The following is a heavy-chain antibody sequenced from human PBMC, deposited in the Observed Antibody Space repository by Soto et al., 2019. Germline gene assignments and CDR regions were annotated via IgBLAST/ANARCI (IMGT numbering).Heavy chain of an antibody. CDR3: AKDFRYRRNAFDI. V-gene: IGHV3-23*01. D-gene: IGHD1-20*01. Sequence: GGSLRLSCAASGFTFSSYAMSWVRQAPRKGLEWVSAISGSGGSTYYADSVKGRFTISRDNSKNTLYLQMNSLRAEDTAVYYCAKDFRYRRNAFDIWGQGTMVTVSS. CDR2: ISGSGGST. CDR1: GFTFSSYA. J-gene: IGHJ3*02.